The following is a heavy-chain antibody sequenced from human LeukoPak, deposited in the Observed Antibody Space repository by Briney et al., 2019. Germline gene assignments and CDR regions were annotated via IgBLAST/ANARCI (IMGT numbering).Heavy chain of an antibody. CDR2: IWYGGSNK. CDR3: AREHGSGSYCFDY. CDR1: GFTFSSYG. V-gene: IGHV3-33*01. Sequence: GGSLRLSCAASGFTFSSYGMHGVPQAPGKGLEWVAVIWYGGSNKYYADSVKGRFTISRDNSKNTLYLQMNSLRAEDTAVYYCAREHGSGSYCFDYWGQGTLVTVSS. D-gene: IGHD3-10*01. J-gene: IGHJ4*02.